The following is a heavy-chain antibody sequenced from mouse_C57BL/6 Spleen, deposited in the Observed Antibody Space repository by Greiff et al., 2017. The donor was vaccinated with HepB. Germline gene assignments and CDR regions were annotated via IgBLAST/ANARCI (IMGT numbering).Heavy chain of an antibody. CDR1: GFTFSNYW. V-gene: IGHV6-3*01. CDR2: IRLKSDNYAT. J-gene: IGHJ4*01. Sequence: EVMLVESGGGLVQPGGSMKLSCVASGFTFSNYWMNWVRQSPEKGLEWVAQIRLKSDNYATHYAESVKGRFTISRDDSKSSVYLQMNNLRAEDTGIYYCTSPYYYGSSLYYAMDYWGQGTSVTVSS. D-gene: IGHD1-1*01. CDR3: TSPYYYGSSLYYAMDY.